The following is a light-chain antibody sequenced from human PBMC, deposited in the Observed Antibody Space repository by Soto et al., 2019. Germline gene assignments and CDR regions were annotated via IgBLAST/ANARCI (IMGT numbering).Light chain of an antibody. J-gene: IGLJ3*02. CDR1: RSNIGCNY. CDR2: GYN. V-gene: IGLV1-44*01. Sequence: QSVLTQSPSASGTPGQRGTMSCSGSRSNIGCNYLSWYQQLPGTVTKLLIYGYNELPLGVPDRFSGSKSGTSASLAISRLQSEDEAHYYCAVWEDGLDAGMFGGGTKLTVL. CDR3: AVWEDGLDAGM.